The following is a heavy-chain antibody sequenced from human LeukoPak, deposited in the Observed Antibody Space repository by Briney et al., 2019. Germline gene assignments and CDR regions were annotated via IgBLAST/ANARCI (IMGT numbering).Heavy chain of an antibody. CDR3: ARQRFGDV. J-gene: IGHJ6*04. CDR2: IKQDGSEK. Sequence: GGSLRLSCGASGFTFSSNWMTWVRQAPGKGLEWVANIKQDGSEKNYVDSVKGRFTISRDNAKNSLYLQMNSLRAEDTAVCYCARQRFGDVWGKGTTVTVSS. D-gene: IGHD3-3*01. CDR1: GFTFSSNW. V-gene: IGHV3-7*02.